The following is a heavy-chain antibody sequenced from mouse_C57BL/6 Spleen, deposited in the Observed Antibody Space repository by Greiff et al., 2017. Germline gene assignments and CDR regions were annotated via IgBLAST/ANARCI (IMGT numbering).Heavy chain of an antibody. V-gene: IGHV1-64*01. CDR2: IHPNSGST. CDR1: GYTFTSYW. Sequence: QVQLQQPGAELVKPGASVKLSCKASGYTFTSYWMHWVKQRPGQGLEWIGMIHPNSGSTNYNEKFKSKATLTVDKSSSTAYMQLSSLTSEDSAVYYCARRKSNYGFAYWGQGTLVTVSA. D-gene: IGHD2-5*01. CDR3: ARRKSNYGFAY. J-gene: IGHJ3*01.